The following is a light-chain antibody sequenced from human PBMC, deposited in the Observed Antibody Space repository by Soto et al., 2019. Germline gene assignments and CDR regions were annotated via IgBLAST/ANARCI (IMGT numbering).Light chain of an antibody. J-gene: IGKJ1*01. V-gene: IGKV2-28*01. Sequence: DIVMTPSPLSLPVTPGEPASISCRSSESLLHSNGYNYLDWYLQKPGQSPQLLIYLGSNRASGVPDRFSGSGSGTDFTLTISRVEAEDVGVYYCMQAQRTPWTFGQGTKVEIK. CDR3: MQAQRTPWT. CDR2: LGS. CDR1: ESLLHSNGYNY.